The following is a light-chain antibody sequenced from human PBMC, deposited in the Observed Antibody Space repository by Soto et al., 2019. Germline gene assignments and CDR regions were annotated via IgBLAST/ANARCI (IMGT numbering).Light chain of an antibody. CDR2: DVS. V-gene: IGLV2-14*01. Sequence: QFVLTQPSSVSGSPGQSIAISCPGTSSDVGGYSYVSWYQQQPGKAPKLVISDVSNRPSGVSDRFSGSKSGNTASLTISGLQTEDEADYYCASYTTSSTYVFGTGTKVTVL. CDR1: SSDVGGYSY. CDR3: ASYTTSSTYV. J-gene: IGLJ1*01.